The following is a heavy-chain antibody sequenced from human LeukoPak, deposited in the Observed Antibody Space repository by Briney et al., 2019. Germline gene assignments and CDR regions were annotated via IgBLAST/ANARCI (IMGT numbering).Heavy chain of an antibody. J-gene: IGHJ4*02. D-gene: IGHD3-22*01. CDR1: GGSISSYH. V-gene: IGHV4-59*08. CDR2: IYYSGSA. CDR3: ARLKRYYYDSSGYFDY. Sequence: SETLSLTCTVSGGSISSYHWSWIRQPPGKGLEWIGYIYYSGSAYYNPSLKSRLTISGDTSKSQFSLRLSSVTAADTAVYYCARLKRYYYDSSGYFDYWGQGTLVTVSS.